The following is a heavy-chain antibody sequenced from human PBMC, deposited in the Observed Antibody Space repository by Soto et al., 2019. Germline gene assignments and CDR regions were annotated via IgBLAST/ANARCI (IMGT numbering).Heavy chain of an antibody. CDR1: GFTFSSYS. CDR3: ARDEKVRGYYYYYYMDV. D-gene: IGHD3-10*01. V-gene: IGHV3-21*01. J-gene: IGHJ6*03. Sequence: PGGSLRLSFAASGFTFSSYSMNWVRQAPGKGLEWVSSISSSSYIYYADSVKGRFTISRDNAKNSLYLQMNSLRAEDTAVYYCARDEKVRGYYYYYYMDVWGKGTTVTVSS. CDR2: ISSSSYI.